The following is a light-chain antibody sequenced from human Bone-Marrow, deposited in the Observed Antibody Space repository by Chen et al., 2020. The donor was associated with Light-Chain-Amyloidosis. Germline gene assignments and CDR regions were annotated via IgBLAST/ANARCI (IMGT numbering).Light chain of an antibody. CDR3: QQYGSSPRT. Sequence: EIVLTQSPSTLSLSPGERDTPSCRASQSVSSSYLAWYQQKPGQAPRLLIYAASSRASGIADRFSGSGSGTDLTLTISSLEPEDFAVYYCQQYGSSPRTFGQGTKVEI. J-gene: IGKJ1*01. V-gene: IGKV3-20*01. CDR2: AAS. CDR1: QSVSSSY.